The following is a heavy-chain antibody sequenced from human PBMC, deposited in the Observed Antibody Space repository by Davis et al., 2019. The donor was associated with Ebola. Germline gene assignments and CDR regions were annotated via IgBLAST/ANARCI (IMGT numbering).Heavy chain of an antibody. J-gene: IGHJ5*01. D-gene: IGHD1-26*01. CDR2: ISAYNGNT. V-gene: IGHV1-18*01. CDR1: SYTFTSYG. CDR3: AREAGATTRIYDS. Sequence: ASVQVSCKASSYTFTSYGISWVRQAPGQGLEWMGWISAYNGNTNYAQKLQGRVTMTTDTSRSTAYMELRSLRSDDTAVYHCAREAGATTRIYDSWGQGTLVTVSS.